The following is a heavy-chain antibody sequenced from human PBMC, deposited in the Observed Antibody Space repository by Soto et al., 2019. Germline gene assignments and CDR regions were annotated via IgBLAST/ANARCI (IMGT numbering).Heavy chain of an antibody. J-gene: IGHJ4*02. CDR1: GGTFSSYA. V-gene: IGHV1-69*13. D-gene: IGHD3-22*01. Sequence: SVKVSCKASGGTFSSYAISWVRQAPGQGLEWMGGIIPIFGTANYAQKFQGRVTITADESTSTAYMELSSLRSEDTAVYYCARAQVAGDYCDSSGYSILGYWGQGTLVTVSS. CDR2: IIPIFGTA. CDR3: ARAQVAGDYCDSSGYSILGY.